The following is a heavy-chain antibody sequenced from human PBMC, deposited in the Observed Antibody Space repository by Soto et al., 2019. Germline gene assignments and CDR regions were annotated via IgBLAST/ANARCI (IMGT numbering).Heavy chain of an antibody. CDR2: INHSGST. V-gene: IGHV4-34*01. J-gene: IGHJ4*02. CDR1: GGSFSGYY. CDR3: ARGPGLKYSSSWYVQVAPTILIDY. Sequence: KTSETLSLTCAVYGGSFSGYYWSWIRQPPGKGLEWIGEINHSGSTNYNPYLKSRVTISVDTSKNQFSLKLSSVTAADTAVYYCARGPGLKYSSSWYVQVAPTILIDYWGQGTLVTVSS. D-gene: IGHD6-13*01.